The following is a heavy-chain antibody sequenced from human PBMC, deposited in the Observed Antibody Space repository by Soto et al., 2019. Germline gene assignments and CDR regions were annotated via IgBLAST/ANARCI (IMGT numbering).Heavy chain of an antibody. CDR1: GDSISSRSYY. CDR3: ATYPTVVTPGGY. D-gene: IGHD4-17*01. J-gene: IGHJ4*02. V-gene: IGHV4-39*07. Sequence: TSETLSLTCTVTGDSISSRSYYWGWIRQPPGKGLEWIGSIYYSGSTYYNPSLKSRVTISVDTSKNQFSLKLSSVTAADTAVYYCATYPTVVTPGGYWGQGTLVTVSS. CDR2: IYYSGST.